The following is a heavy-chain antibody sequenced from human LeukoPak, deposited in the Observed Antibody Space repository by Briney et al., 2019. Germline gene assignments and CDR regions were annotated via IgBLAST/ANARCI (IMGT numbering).Heavy chain of an antibody. D-gene: IGHD1-7*01. Sequence: GASVKVSCKASGYTFTGYYMHWVRQAPGQGPEWMGWINPDSGGTKYVQKFQGRVTMTRDTSITTAYMELSGLRSDDTAVYYCARDFTPELNWSYLRGNWFDPWGQGNLVTVSS. CDR2: INPDSGGT. CDR1: GYTFTGYY. V-gene: IGHV1-2*02. J-gene: IGHJ5*02. CDR3: ARDFTPELNWSYLRGNWFDP.